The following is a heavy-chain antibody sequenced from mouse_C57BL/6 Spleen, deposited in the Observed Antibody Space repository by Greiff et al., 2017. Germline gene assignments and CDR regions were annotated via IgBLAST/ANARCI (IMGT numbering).Heavy chain of an antibody. CDR2: FHPYNDDT. CDR3: ARGGYYDYDYAMDY. CDR1: GYTFTTYP. V-gene: IGHV1-47*01. Sequence: VQLQQSGAELVKPGASVKMSCKASGYTFTTYPIEWMKQNHGKSLEWIGNFHPYNDDTKYNEKFNGKATLTVEKSSSTVYLGLSRLTSDDSAVYYCARGGYYDYDYAMDYWGQGTSVTVSS. J-gene: IGHJ4*01. D-gene: IGHD2-4*01.